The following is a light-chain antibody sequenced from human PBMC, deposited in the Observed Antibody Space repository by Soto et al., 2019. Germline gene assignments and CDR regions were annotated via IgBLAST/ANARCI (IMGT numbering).Light chain of an antibody. CDR1: QSVGNY. Sequence: EIVLTQSPATLSLSPGERATLSCRASQSVGNYLAWYQQKPGQAPRLLIYDASNRATGIPARFSGSGSGTDFTLTISSLEPEDFAVYYCQQRSNWPPLTFGGGTKLDIK. CDR3: QQRSNWPPLT. CDR2: DAS. V-gene: IGKV3-11*01. J-gene: IGKJ4*01.